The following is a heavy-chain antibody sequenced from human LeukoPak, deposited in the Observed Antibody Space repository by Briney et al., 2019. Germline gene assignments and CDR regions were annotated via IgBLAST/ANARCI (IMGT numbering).Heavy chain of an antibody. D-gene: IGHD3-9*01. CDR1: FTFXXXX. CDR3: AKDLSYIDGDY. V-gene: IGHV3-23*01. CDR2: ISSNGGTT. J-gene: IGHJ4*02. Sequence: FTFXXXXXXWXRXXXXXXXXWVALISSNGGTTHYASSVKGRFTISRHNFQNTIYLQIHSLRVDDTAVFFCAKDLSYIDGDYCGQGPLVTVSS.